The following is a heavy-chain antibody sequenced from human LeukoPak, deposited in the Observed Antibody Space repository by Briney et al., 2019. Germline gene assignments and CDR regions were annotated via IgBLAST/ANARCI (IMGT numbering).Heavy chain of an antibody. CDR1: GFTFSDYY. J-gene: IGHJ3*02. D-gene: IGHD3-10*01. CDR3: ARDHPVRFGDLGAFDI. Sequence: GGSLRLSCAASGFTFSDYYMSWIRQAPGKGPEWVSYISSSGSTIYYADSVKGRFTISRDNAKNSLYLQMNSLRAEDTAVYYCARDHPVRFGDLGAFDIWGQGTMVTVSS. V-gene: IGHV3-11*04. CDR2: ISSSGSTI.